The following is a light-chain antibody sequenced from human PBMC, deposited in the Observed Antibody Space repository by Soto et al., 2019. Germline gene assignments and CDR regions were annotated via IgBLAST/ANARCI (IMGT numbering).Light chain of an antibody. CDR1: QSVSSN. J-gene: IGKJ5*01. CDR3: QQYNSWPLT. V-gene: IGKV3-15*01. Sequence: EIVMTQSPATLSVSPGERATLSCRASQSVSSNFAWYQQKPGQAPRLLIYGASTRATGIPARFSGSGSGTESTPTISSLQSEDFAVYYCQQYNSWPLTFGQGTRLEIK. CDR2: GAS.